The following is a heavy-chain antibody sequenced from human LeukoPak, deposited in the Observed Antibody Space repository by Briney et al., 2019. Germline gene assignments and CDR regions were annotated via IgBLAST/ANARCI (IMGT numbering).Heavy chain of an antibody. CDR1: GFTFSSYA. CDR3: GRDYRPGGQWLVLRGGFDY. J-gene: IGHJ4*02. CDR2: ISYDGSNK. D-gene: IGHD6-19*01. Sequence: PGGYLRLSCAASGFTFSSYAMHWVRQAPGKGLEWVAVISYDGSNKYYADSVKGRFTISRDNSKNTLYLQMNSLRAEDTAVYYCGRDYRPGGQWLVLRGGFDYWGQGTLVTVSS. V-gene: IGHV3-30*04.